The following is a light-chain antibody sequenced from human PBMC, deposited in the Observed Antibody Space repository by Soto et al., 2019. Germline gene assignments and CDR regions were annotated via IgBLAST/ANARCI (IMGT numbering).Light chain of an antibody. Sequence: QSALTQPASVSGSPGQSITISCTGTSSDVGGYNYVSWYQQHPGKAPKLMIYDVSNRPSGVSNRFSGSKSGNTASLTFSGLQAEDEADYYCSSYGGSNTVVFGGGTKLTVL. V-gene: IGLV2-14*01. CDR3: SSYGGSNTVV. CDR2: DVS. J-gene: IGLJ2*01. CDR1: SSDVGGYNY.